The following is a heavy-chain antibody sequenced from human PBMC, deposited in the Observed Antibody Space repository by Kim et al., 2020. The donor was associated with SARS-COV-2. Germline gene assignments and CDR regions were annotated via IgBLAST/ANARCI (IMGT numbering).Heavy chain of an antibody. V-gene: IGHV4-61*02. D-gene: IGHD2-2*01. CDR2: IYTSGST. J-gene: IGHJ6*02. Sequence: SETLSLTCTVSGGSISSGSYYWSWIRQPAGKGLEWIGRIYTSGSTNYNPSLKSRVTISVDTSKNQFSLKLSSVTAADTAVYYCARDRWVVPAASFDYYYYGMDVWGQGTTVTVSS. CDR3: ARDRWVVPAASFDYYYYGMDV. CDR1: GGSISSGSYY.